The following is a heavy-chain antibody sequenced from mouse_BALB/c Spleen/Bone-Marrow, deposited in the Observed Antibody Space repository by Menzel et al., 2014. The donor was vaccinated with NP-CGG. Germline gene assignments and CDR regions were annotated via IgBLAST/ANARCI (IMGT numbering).Heavy chain of an antibody. CDR3: ARRDYDYDGPWFAY. J-gene: IGHJ3*01. CDR2: ISSGGSYT. Sequence: EGQREESGGDFGKPGGSLKLSCAASGFTFSSYGVSWVRQTPDKRLEWVATISSGGSYTYYPDSVKGRFTISRDNAKNTLYLQMSSLKSEDTAMYYCARRDYDYDGPWFAYWGQGTLVTVSA. CDR1: GFTFSSYG. D-gene: IGHD2-4*01. V-gene: IGHV5-6*01.